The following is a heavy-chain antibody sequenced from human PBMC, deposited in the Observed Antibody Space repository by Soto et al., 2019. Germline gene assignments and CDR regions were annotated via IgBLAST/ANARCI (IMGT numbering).Heavy chain of an antibody. CDR3: ARVGCTSDLLVWYDP. CDR1: GGSISSGDYY. J-gene: IGHJ5*01. D-gene: IGHD2-2*01. V-gene: IGHV4-30-4*01. CDR2: IYYSGST. Sequence: PSETFSTSCTVSGGSISSGDYYWSWIRQPPVKVLEWIGYIYYSGSTYYNPSRKSRVTISVDTSKNQFSLKLSSVTAADTAVYYCARVGCTSDLLVWYDPWGQRTLDTVSP.